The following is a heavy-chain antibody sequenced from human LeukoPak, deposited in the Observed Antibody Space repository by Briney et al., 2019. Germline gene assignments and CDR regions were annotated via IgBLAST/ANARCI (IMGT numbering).Heavy chain of an antibody. J-gene: IGHJ5*02. V-gene: IGHV4-61*01. CDR3: ARASGGGGGSYYNWFDP. CDR1: GGSVSSGSYY. D-gene: IGHD1-26*01. Sequence: ASETLYLTCTVSGGSVSSGSYYWSWIRQPPGKGLEWIGYIYYSGSTNYNPSLKSRVTISVDTSKNQFYLKLSSVTGGETAVYYCARASGGGGGSYYNWFDPWGQGTLVTVSS. CDR2: IYYSGST.